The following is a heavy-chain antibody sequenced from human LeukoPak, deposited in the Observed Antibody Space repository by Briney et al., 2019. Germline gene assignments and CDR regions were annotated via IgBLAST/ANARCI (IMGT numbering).Heavy chain of an antibody. J-gene: IGHJ4*02. V-gene: IGHV1-2*02. CDR2: INPNSGGT. D-gene: IGHD6-13*01. Sequence: GASVKVSCKASGYTFTGYYMHWVRQAPGQGLEWMGWINPNSGGTNYAQKFQGRVTMTRDTSISTAYMELSRLRSDDTAVYYCAREEQGSSWYYFDYWGQGTLVTVSS. CDR1: GYTFTGYY. CDR3: AREEQGSSWYYFDY.